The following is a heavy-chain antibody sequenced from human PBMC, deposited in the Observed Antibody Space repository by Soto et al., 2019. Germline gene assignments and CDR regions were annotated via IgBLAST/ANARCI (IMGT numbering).Heavy chain of an antibody. CDR3: SRPRAVHRMSLFDF. J-gene: IGHJ4*02. CDR2: ISHTGTT. CDR1: GGSISANW. V-gene: IGHV4-4*02. Sequence: PSETLSLTCAVSGGSISANWWSLIRQPPGKGLEWIGEISHTGTTHYNPSLWSRVTISIDKSKYQFSLNLSSVTAADTAGYYYSRPRAVHRMSLFDFWGQGTLVTVSS. D-gene: IGHD2-8*01.